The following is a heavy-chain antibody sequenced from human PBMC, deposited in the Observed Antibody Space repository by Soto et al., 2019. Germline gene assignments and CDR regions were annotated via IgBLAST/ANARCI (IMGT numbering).Heavy chain of an antibody. CDR3: ARLSRSAFDI. D-gene: IGHD3-16*01. Sequence: EVQLVESGGGLVKPGGSLRLSCAASGFTFNTYSMNWVRQTPGKGLEWVSSISSSSNYIYYADSVNGRFTISRDNAKNSLYLEMNSLRAEDTAVYYCARLSRSAFDIWGQGTMVSVSS. CDR2: ISSSSNYI. CDR1: GFTFNTYS. J-gene: IGHJ3*02. V-gene: IGHV3-21*06.